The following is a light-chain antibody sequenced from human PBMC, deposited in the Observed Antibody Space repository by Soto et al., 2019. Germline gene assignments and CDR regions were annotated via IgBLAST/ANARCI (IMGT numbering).Light chain of an antibody. J-gene: IGLJ1*01. Sequence: QSALTQPPSASGSPGQSVAISCTGTSSDIGGYNFVSWYQQHPGKAPKLMIYDVTKRPSGVPDRFSGSKSGNTATLIVSGLQADDEADYYCSTHGGSNTPDVFGPGTKVTVL. CDR2: DVT. CDR1: SSDIGGYNF. V-gene: IGLV2-8*01. CDR3: STHGGSNTPDV.